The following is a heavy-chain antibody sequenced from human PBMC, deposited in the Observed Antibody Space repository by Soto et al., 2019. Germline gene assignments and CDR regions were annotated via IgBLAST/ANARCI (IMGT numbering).Heavy chain of an antibody. J-gene: IGHJ6*02. CDR1: CGYFSSYY. Sequence: SETLSLTSAVYCGYFSSYYGGWIHQPTGKGLEWIGNINYSGSTYYNPSLQSRLTISVDTSNNQFSLTLSSVTAADTAVYYCAKLAGYCSGTSCYGHYAMDVWGQGTTVTVSS. D-gene: IGHD2-2*01. CDR2: INYSGST. CDR3: AKLAGYCSGTSCYGHYAMDV. V-gene: IGHV4-34*01.